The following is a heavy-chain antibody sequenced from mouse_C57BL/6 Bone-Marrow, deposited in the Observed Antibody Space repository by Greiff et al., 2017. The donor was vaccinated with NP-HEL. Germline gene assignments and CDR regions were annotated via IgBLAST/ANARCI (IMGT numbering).Heavy chain of an antibody. CDR3: ANTVVDWYFDV. V-gene: IGHV1-64*01. J-gene: IGHJ1*03. D-gene: IGHD1-1*01. CDR2: IHPNSGST. CDR1: GYTFTSYW. Sequence: KLQQPGAELVKPGASVKLSCKASGYTFTSYWMHWVKQRPGQGLEWIGMIHPNSGSTNYNEKFKSKATLTVDKSSSTAYMQLSSLTSEDSAVYYCANTVVDWYFDVWGTGTTVTVSS.